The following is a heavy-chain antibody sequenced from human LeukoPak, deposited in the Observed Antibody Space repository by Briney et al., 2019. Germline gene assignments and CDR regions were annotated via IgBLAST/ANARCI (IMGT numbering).Heavy chain of an antibody. CDR3: ARGPGSSSWYLTLEGGYYFDY. V-gene: IGHV6-1*01. Sequence: SQTLSLTCVISGDSVSSNSAAWNWIRLSPSRGLEWLGRTYYRSKWYNDYAISVKSRITINPDTSKNQFSLQLNSVTPEDTAVYYCARGPGSSSWYLTLEGGYYFDYWGQGTLVTVSS. CDR2: TYYRSKWYN. CDR1: GDSVSSNSAA. J-gene: IGHJ4*02. D-gene: IGHD6-13*01.